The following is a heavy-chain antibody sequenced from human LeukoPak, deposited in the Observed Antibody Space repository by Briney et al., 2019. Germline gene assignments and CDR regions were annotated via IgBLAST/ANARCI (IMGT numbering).Heavy chain of an antibody. Sequence: GGSLRLSCAASGFTFSSYSMNWVRQAPGKGLEWVSYISSSSSTIYYADSVKGRFTISRDNAKNSLYLQMNSLRAEDTAVYYCARDILTGYGPFDYWGQGTLVTVSS. V-gene: IGHV3-48*04. J-gene: IGHJ4*02. CDR1: GFTFSSYS. CDR2: ISSSSSTI. CDR3: ARDILTGYGPFDY. D-gene: IGHD3-9*01.